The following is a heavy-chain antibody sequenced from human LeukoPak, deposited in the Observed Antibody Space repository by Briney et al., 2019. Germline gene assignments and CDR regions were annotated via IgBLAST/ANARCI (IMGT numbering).Heavy chain of an antibody. Sequence: PSQTLSLTCTVSGGSISSGSYYWSWIRQPAGKGLEWIGRIYTSGSTNYNPSLKSRVTISVDTSKNQFSLKLSSVTAADTAVYYCARGSYSSSEWLRLRNWFDPWGQGTLVTVSS. V-gene: IGHV4-61*02. D-gene: IGHD6-13*01. CDR3: ARGSYSSSEWLRLRNWFDP. J-gene: IGHJ5*02. CDR2: IYTSGST. CDR1: GGSISSGSYY.